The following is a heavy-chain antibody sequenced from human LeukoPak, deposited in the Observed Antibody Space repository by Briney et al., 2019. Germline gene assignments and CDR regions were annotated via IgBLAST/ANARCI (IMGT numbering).Heavy chain of an antibody. D-gene: IGHD3-10*01. Sequence: GSLRLSCAASGFTFSSYGMHWVRQAPGKGLEWVAVISYDGSNKYYADSVKGRFTISRDNSKNTLYLQMNSLRAEDTAVYYCAREWYYYGSGTFHMDVWGKGTTVTVSS. CDR2: ISYDGSNK. CDR1: GFTFSSYG. CDR3: AREWYYYGSGTFHMDV. J-gene: IGHJ6*03. V-gene: IGHV3-30*03.